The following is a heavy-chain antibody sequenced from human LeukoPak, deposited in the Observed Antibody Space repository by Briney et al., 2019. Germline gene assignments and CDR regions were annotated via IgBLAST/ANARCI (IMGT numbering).Heavy chain of an antibody. CDR1: GFTFSSYA. J-gene: IGHJ6*04. Sequence: PGGSLRLSCAASGFTFSSYAMSWVRQAPGKGLEWVSATSGSGGSTYYADSVKGRFTISRDNSKNTLYLQMNSLRAEDTAVYYCAKGWLRGYYGMDVWGKGTTVTVSS. CDR3: AKGWLRGYYGMDV. D-gene: IGHD5-12*01. CDR2: TSGSGGST. V-gene: IGHV3-23*01.